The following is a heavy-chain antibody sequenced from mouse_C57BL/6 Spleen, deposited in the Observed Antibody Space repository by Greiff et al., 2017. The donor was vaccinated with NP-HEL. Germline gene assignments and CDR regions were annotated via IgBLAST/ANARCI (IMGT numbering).Heavy chain of an antibody. Sequence: VQLQQPGAELVMPGASVKLSCKASGYTFTSYWMHWVKQRPGQGLEWIGEIDPSDSYTNYNQKFKGKSTLTVDKSSSTAYMQLSSLTSEDSAVYYCARSERPYGSSDYAMDYWGQGTSVTVSS. CDR3: ARSERPYGSSDYAMDY. CDR2: IDPSDSYT. J-gene: IGHJ4*01. D-gene: IGHD1-1*01. CDR1: GYTFTSYW. V-gene: IGHV1-69*01.